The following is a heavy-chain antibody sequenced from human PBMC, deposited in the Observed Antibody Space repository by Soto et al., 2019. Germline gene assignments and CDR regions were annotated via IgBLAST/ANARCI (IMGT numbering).Heavy chain of an antibody. CDR2: IGGSGGGA. CDR3: AKDAPGSGWLSDY. J-gene: IGHJ4*02. V-gene: IGHV3-23*01. D-gene: IGHD3-22*01. CDR1: GFTFSIYA. Sequence: SGGSLRLSCAASGFTFSIYAMSWVRQAPGKGLEWVSTIGGSGGGASYADIVRGRFTISRDNSQNTLYLQMISLRAEDTAVYYCAKDAPGSGWLSDYWGQGTLVTVSS.